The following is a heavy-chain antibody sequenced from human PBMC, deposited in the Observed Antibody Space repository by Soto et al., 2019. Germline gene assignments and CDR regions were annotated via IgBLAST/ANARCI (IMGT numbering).Heavy chain of an antibody. CDR1: GYTFTGYY. CDR2: INPNSGGT. Sequence: ASVKVSCKASGYTFTGYYMHWVRQAPGQGLEWMGWINPNSGGTNYAQKFQGCVTMTRDTSISTAYMELSRLRSDDTAVYYCARGDGSYFIDYYGMDVWGQGTTVTVSS. CDR3: ARGDGSYFIDYYGMDV. J-gene: IGHJ6*02. D-gene: IGHD1-26*01. V-gene: IGHV1-2*04.